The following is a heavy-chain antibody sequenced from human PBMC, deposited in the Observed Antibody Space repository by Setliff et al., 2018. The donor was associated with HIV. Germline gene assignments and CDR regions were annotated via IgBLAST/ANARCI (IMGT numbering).Heavy chain of an antibody. CDR3: ARQDIPTGYYLFDY. J-gene: IGHJ4*02. Sequence: ASVKVSCKASGGRFSNYGISWVRQAPGQGLEWMGGINPNMGDTQYAQKFQGRIIMTRDTSINTVYMELSSLTSDDTALYYCARQDIPTGYYLFDYWGQGTQVTVSS. CDR1: GGRFSNYG. CDR2: INPNMGDT. D-gene: IGHD3-9*01. V-gene: IGHV1-2*02.